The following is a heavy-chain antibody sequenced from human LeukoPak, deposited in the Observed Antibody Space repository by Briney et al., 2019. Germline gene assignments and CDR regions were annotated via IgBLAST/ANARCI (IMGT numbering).Heavy chain of an antibody. V-gene: IGHV6-1*01. CDR1: GDSVSDSSAS. CDR3: ARDPGYHKGHAFDI. J-gene: IGHJ3*02. D-gene: IGHD2-2*01. Sequence: SQTLSLTCAISGDSVSDSSASWNWVRQSPLRGHEWLGRTYYRSRWYNEYAVSVRGRIIINADTSKNQFSLQLHSVTPEDTAVYFCARDPGYHKGHAFDIWGQGTMVTVSS. CDR2: TYYRSRWYN.